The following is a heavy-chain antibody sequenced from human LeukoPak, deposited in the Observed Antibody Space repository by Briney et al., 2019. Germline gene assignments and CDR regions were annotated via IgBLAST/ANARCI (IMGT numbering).Heavy chain of an antibody. V-gene: IGHV5-51*01. D-gene: IGHD5-12*01. Sequence: GESLKISCRASGYSLSTSWIGWVRQMPGKGLEWMGVIYPGDSDTRYSPSFQGQVTFSADKSISTAYLQWSSLEASDTAMYFCGRGAYSGYEFDCWGQGTLVTVSS. CDR3: GRGAYSGYEFDC. CDR2: IYPGDSDT. J-gene: IGHJ4*02. CDR1: GYSLSTSW.